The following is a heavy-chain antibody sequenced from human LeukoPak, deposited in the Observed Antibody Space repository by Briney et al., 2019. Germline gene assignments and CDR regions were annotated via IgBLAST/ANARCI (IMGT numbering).Heavy chain of an antibody. CDR1: GGTFSSYA. J-gene: IGHJ6*03. Sequence: GASVKVSCKASGGTFSSYAISWVRQAPGQGLEWMGGIIPIFGTANYAQKFQGRVTITTDESTSTAYMELSSLRSEDTAVYYCARKGRSGAGGYMDVWGKGTTVTLSS. CDR3: ARKGRSGAGGYMDV. CDR2: IIPIFGTA. V-gene: IGHV1-69*05. D-gene: IGHD3-3*01.